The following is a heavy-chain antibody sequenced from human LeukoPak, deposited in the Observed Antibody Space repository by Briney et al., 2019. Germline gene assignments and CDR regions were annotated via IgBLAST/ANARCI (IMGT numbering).Heavy chain of an antibody. CDR2: INTKTGNP. J-gene: IGHJ3*02. CDR1: GYNFTRYA. CDR3: ARVIPAAGSDAFDI. Sequence: GASVKVSCKASGYNFTRYAVNWVRQAPGQGLEWMGWINTKTGNPTFAQGFTGRFLFSLDTSVNTVYLQISNLKAEDTAVYYCARVIPAAGSDAFDIWGQGTLVIVSS. D-gene: IGHD6-13*01. V-gene: IGHV7-4-1*02.